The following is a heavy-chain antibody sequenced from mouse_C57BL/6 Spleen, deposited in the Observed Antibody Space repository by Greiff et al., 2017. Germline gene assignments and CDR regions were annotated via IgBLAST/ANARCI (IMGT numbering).Heavy chain of an antibody. D-gene: IGHD2-2*01. Sequence: VQLQQSGAELVRPGASVKLSCTASGFNIKDDYMHWVKQRPEQGLEWIGWIDPENGDTEYASKFQGKATITADTSSNTAYLQLSSLTSEDTAVYYCTKWLPNYYAMDYWGQGTSVTVSS. CDR3: TKWLPNYYAMDY. J-gene: IGHJ4*01. CDR1: GFNIKDDY. CDR2: IDPENGDT. V-gene: IGHV14-4*01.